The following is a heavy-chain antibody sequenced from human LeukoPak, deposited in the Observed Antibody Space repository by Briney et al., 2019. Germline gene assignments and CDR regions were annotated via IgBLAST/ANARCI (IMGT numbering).Heavy chain of an antibody. V-gene: IGHV3-21*01. CDR1: GFSFSTYR. J-gene: IGHJ4*02. Sequence: GGSLRLSCVASGFSFSTYRMNWVRQAPGKGLEWVSCISSSGTNIDYADSVKGRFSISRDNVKNSLYLQMNTLRAEDTAVYYCAKVDYGGNSDYWGQGTLVTVSS. D-gene: IGHD4-23*01. CDR2: ISSSGTNI. CDR3: AKVDYGGNSDY.